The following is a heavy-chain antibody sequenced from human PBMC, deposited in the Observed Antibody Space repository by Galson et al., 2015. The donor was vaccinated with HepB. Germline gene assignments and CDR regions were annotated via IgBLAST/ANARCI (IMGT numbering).Heavy chain of an antibody. CDR1: GFTFSNAW. Sequence: SLRLSCAASGFTFSNAWMNWVRQAPGKGLEWVGRIKSKTDGGTTDYAAPVKGGFTISRDDSKNTLYLQMNSLKTEDTAVYYCTTEPTYYDFWSGYYYYMDVWGKGTTVTVSS. D-gene: IGHD3-3*01. CDR3: TTEPTYYDFWSGYYYYMDV. V-gene: IGHV3-15*07. J-gene: IGHJ6*03. CDR2: IKSKTDGGTT.